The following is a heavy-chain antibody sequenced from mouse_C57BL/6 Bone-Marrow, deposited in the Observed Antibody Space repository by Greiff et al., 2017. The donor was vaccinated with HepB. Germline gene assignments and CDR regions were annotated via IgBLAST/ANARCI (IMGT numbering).Heavy chain of an antibody. CDR3: AIYYAYYFDY. D-gene: IGHD2-1*01. J-gene: IGHJ2*01. Sequence: VQLQQSGPELVKPGASVKISCKASGYSFTSYYIHWVKQRPGQGLEWIGWIYPGSGNTKYNEKFKGKATLTADTSSSTAYMQLSSLTSEDSAVYYCAIYYAYYFDYWGQGTTLTVSS. CDR2: IYPGSGNT. CDR1: GYSFTSYY. V-gene: IGHV1-66*01.